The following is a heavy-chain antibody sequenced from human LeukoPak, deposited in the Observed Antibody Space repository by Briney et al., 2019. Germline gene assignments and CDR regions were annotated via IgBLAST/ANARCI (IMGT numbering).Heavy chain of an antibody. CDR3: ARVGGYDILTGFPYYYYYMDV. CDR2: ISAYNGNT. Sequence: ASVKVSCKASGYTFTSYGISWVRQAPGQGLEWMGWISAYNGNTNYAQKLQGRVTMTTDTSTSTAYMELRSLRSDDTAVYYCARVGGYDILTGFPYYYYYMDVWGKGTTVTVSS. D-gene: IGHD3-9*01. J-gene: IGHJ6*03. V-gene: IGHV1-18*01. CDR1: GYTFTSYG.